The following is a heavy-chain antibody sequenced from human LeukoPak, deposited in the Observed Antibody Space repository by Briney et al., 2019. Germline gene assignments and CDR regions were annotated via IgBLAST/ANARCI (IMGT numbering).Heavy chain of an antibody. CDR1: GFTFTSDA. CDR2: ISGSGSST. V-gene: IGHV3-23*01. J-gene: IGHJ3*02. D-gene: IGHD2-8*02. CDR3: AKDTPTAGRYHAFDI. Sequence: QTGGSLRLSCAPSGFTFTSDAMSWVRQAPGKGLEWVSAISGSGSSTYYADSVKGRFTISRDNSKNTLYLQMNSLRAEDTAVYYCAKDTPTAGRYHAFDIWGQGTMVTVSS.